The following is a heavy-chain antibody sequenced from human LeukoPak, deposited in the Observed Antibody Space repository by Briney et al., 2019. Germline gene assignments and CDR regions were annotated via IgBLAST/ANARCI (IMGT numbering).Heavy chain of an antibody. D-gene: IGHD3-9*01. CDR2: IYYSGGT. J-gene: IGHJ1*01. CDR3: ARHDDILTGYYFHH. CDR1: GGSISRYY. Sequence: SETLSLTCTVSGGSISRYYWSWIRQPPGKGLEWVGYIYYSGGTNYNPSLKSRVTISVDTSKNQFSLRLSSVTAADTAMYYCARHDDILTGYYFHHWGQGTLVTVSS. V-gene: IGHV4-59*01.